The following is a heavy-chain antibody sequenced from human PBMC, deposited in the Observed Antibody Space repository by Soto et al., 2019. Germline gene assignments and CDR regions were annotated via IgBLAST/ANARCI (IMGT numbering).Heavy chain of an antibody. Sequence: GESLKISCAASGFTFSSYAMHWVRQAPGKGLEWVAVISYDGSNKYYADSVKGRFTISRDNSKNTLYLQMNSLRAEDTAVYYCARVSSGPYSSSSFDYWGQGTLVTVSS. CDR2: ISYDGSNK. V-gene: IGHV3-30-3*01. CDR3: ARVSSGPYSSSSFDY. CDR1: GFTFSSYA. D-gene: IGHD6-6*01. J-gene: IGHJ4*02.